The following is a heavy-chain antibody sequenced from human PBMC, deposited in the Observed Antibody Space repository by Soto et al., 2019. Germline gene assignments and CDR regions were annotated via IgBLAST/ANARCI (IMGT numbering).Heavy chain of an antibody. V-gene: IGHV1-18*01. CDR2: ISAYNGNT. J-gene: IGHJ4*02. CDR3: ARDSCSGGSCYSSFDY. Sequence: ASVKVSCKASGYTFTSYGISWVRQAPGQGLEWMGWISAYNGNTNYAQKLQGRVTMTTDTSTSTDYMELRSLRSDDTAVYYCARDSCSGGSCYSSFDYWGQGTLVTVSS. D-gene: IGHD2-15*01. CDR1: GYTFTSYG.